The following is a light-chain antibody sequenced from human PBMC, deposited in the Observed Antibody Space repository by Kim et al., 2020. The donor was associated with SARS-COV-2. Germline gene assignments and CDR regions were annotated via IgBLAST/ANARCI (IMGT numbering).Light chain of an antibody. Sequence: ASVGARVTITCRASQGISTWLAWYQQRPGKGPKLLIYEASTLQTGVPSRFSGSGSGTELTLTISSLQPDDFATYYCQQYKSYPRTFGQGTKVDIK. CDR3: QQYKSYPRT. CDR2: EAS. J-gene: IGKJ1*01. CDR1: QGISTW. V-gene: IGKV1-5*03.